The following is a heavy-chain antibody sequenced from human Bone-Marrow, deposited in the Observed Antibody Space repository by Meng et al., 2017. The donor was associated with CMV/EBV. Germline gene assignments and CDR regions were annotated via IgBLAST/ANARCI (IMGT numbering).Heavy chain of an antibody. CDR3: AHSQFQLWPLDY. D-gene: IGHD5-18*01. J-gene: IGHJ4*02. CDR2: IYWNDGK. CDR1: GFARSTSGVG. Sequence: TFSGFARSTSGVGVGWIRQPPGKALEWLALIYWNDGKRYSPSLKSRLTITKDTSKNQVVLTMTNMDPVDTATYYCAHSQFQLWPLDYWGQGTLVTDSS. V-gene: IGHV2-5*01.